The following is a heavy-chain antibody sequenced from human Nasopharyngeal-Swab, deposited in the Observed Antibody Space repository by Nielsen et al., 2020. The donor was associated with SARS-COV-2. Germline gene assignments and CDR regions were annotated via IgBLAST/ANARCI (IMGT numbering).Heavy chain of an antibody. D-gene: IGHD3-22*01. CDR3: AKERDYYDSSGSDFDY. CDR1: GFIFSSYA. Sequence: GGSLRLSCAASGFIFSSYAMSWVRQAPGKGLEWVSAISGSGGSTYYADSVKGRFTISRDNSKNALYLQMNSLRAEDTAVYYCAKERDYYDSSGSDFDYWGQGTLVTVSS. J-gene: IGHJ4*02. CDR2: ISGSGGST. V-gene: IGHV3-23*01.